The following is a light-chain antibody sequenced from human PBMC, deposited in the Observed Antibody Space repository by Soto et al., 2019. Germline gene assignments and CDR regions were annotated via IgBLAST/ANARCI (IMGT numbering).Light chain of an antibody. Sequence: EVVLTQSPGTLSLSPGERATLSCSASQTVSSSHLAWYQQKPGQAPRLLIYGASDRATDIPDRFSGSGSGPDFTLTISRLETEDFEVYFCQHFGSSPPRYTFGEGTKRAIK. CDR3: QHFGSSPPRYT. CDR1: QTVSSSH. CDR2: GAS. V-gene: IGKV3-20*01. J-gene: IGKJ2*01.